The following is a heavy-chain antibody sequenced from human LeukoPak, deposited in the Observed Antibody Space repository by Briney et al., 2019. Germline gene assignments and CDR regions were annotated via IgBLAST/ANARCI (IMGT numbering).Heavy chain of an antibody. D-gene: IGHD3-22*01. CDR3: AKVKDRSAYYYPFDY. J-gene: IGHJ4*02. V-gene: IGHV3-43*02. CDR2: ISEDGGST. Sequence: PGGSLRLSCSASGFTFHDYAMHWVRQAPGKGLEWVSHISEDGGSTNYADSVRGRFTISRDNSKNTLFLQMDSLRAEDSAVYYCAKVKDRSAYYYPFDYWGQGTLVTVSS. CDR1: GFTFHDYA.